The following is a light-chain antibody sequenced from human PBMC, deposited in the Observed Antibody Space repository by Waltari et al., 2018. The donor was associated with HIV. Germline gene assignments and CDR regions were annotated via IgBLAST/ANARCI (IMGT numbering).Light chain of an antibody. CDR2: DND. Sequence: QSVLTQPPPVSAAPGQKVTISCSGSTSNIGNHYVYWYQQLPGTAPKLLIYDNDNRPSGIPDRFSGSKSGTSATLGITGLQTGDEADYYCGTWDSSLSAVVFGRGTTLTVL. CDR3: GTWDSSLSAVV. J-gene: IGLJ2*01. V-gene: IGLV1-51*01. CDR1: TSNIGNHY.